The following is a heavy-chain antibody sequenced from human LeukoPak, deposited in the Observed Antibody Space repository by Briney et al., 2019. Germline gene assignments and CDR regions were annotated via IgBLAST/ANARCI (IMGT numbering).Heavy chain of an antibody. CDR1: GGSFSGYY. J-gene: IGHJ6*02. CDR3: ARFKRFLEWLISGMDV. Sequence: SETLSLTCAVYGGSFSGYYWSWIRQPPGKGLGWIGEINHSGSTNYNPSLKSRVTISVDTSKNQFSLKLSSVTAADTAVYYCARFKRFLEWLISGMDVWGQGTTVTVSS. CDR2: INHSGST. D-gene: IGHD3-3*01. V-gene: IGHV4-34*01.